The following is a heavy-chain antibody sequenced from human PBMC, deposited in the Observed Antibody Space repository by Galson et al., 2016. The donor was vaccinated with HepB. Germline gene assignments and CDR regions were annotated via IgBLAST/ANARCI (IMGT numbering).Heavy chain of an antibody. CDR2: ISVYTGNT. D-gene: IGHD2-15*01. V-gene: IGHV1-18*01. CDR3: ARMVVQRYVYHAMDV. CDR1: GYTFNNYG. Sequence: SVKVSCKASGYTFNNYGISWVRQAPGQGLEWLGWISVYTGNTNYAQKFQGRVTMTTDTSTRIAYMELTSLRSDDTAVYYCARMVVQRYVYHAMDVWGKGTTVTVSS. J-gene: IGHJ6*04.